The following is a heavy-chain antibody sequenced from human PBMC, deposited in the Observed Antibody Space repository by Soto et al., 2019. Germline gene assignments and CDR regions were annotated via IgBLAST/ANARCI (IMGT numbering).Heavy chain of an antibody. CDR2: ISYDGSNK. CDR1: GFTFKSYT. D-gene: IGHD3-10*02. V-gene: IGHV3-30-3*01. J-gene: IGHJ4*02. Sequence: GGSLRLSCATSGFTFKSYTLHWVRQTPGRGLQWVAVISYDGSNKYYADSVRGRFTISGDNSNSTLYLQMNSLRADDSAVYYCVGASMWTGKGLEYWGQGALVTVSS. CDR3: VGASMWTGKGLEY.